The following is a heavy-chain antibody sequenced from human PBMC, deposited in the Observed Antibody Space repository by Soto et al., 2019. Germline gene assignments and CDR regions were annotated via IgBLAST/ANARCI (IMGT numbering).Heavy chain of an antibody. D-gene: IGHD3-3*01. Sequence: PGGSLRLSCTASGFTFGDYAMSWFRQAPGKGLEWVGFIRSKAYGGTTEYAASVKGRFTISRDDSKSIAYLQMNSLKTEDTAVYYCTSVNDFCSGYYTPDYYYYMDVWGKGTTVTVSS. J-gene: IGHJ6*03. V-gene: IGHV3-49*03. CDR2: IRSKAYGGTT. CDR3: TSVNDFCSGYYTPDYYYYMDV. CDR1: GFTFGDYA.